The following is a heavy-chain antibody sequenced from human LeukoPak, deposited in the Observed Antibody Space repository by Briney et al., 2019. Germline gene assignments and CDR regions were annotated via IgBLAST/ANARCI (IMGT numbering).Heavy chain of an antibody. CDR3: ARETSQKGAHYMDV. Sequence: SETLSLTCTVSGGSISSYYWSWIRQPPGKDLQWIGYIYYSGSTNYNPSLKSRVTISVDTFKNQFSLKLSSATAADTAVYYCARETSQKGAHYMDVWGKGTTVTISS. CDR2: IYYSGST. D-gene: IGHD3-16*01. V-gene: IGHV4-59*01. CDR1: GGSISSYY. J-gene: IGHJ6*03.